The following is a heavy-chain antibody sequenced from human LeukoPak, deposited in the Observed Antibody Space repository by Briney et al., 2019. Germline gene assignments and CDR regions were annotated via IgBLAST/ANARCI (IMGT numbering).Heavy chain of an antibody. J-gene: IGHJ6*03. CDR2: IYYSGST. CDR3: ARGGGSYYYYYYYMDV. D-gene: IGHD1-26*01. V-gene: IGHV4-59*01. Sequence: SETLSLTCTVSGGSISSYYWSWIRQPPGKGLEWLGYIYYSGSTNYNPSLKSRVTISVDTSKNQFSLKLSSVTAADTAVYYCARGGGSYYYYYYYMDVWGKGTTVTISS. CDR1: GGSISSYY.